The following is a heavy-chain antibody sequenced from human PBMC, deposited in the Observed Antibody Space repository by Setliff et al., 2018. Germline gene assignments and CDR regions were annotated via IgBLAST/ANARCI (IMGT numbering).Heavy chain of an antibody. J-gene: IGHJ4*02. CDR1: GYTLTGRY. CDR2: INPSRGWINPNGGGT. Sequence: ASVKVSCKASGYTLTGRYLHWVRQAPGQGLEWMGWINPSRGWINPNGGGTRYAQKFQGRVTMNWDTSISTVYMELSRLTPDDTAIYFCSRLVRFCTRIVCQRLSGDDFWGQGTLVTVSS. D-gene: IGHD2-15*01. CDR3: SRLVRFCTRIVCQRLSGDDF. V-gene: IGHV1-2*02.